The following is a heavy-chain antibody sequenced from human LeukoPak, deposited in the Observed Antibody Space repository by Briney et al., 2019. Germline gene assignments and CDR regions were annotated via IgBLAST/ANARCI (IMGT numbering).Heavy chain of an antibody. CDR3: ARAGGGARGWSTPYYFDY. V-gene: IGHV4-4*02. Sequence: SETLSLTCAVSGGSINNNNWWSWIRQPPGKGLEWIGEINHSGSTNYNPSLKSRVTISVDTSKNQFSLKLSSVTAADTAVYYCARAGGGARGWSTPYYFDYWGQGTLVTVSS. D-gene: IGHD3-16*01. J-gene: IGHJ4*02. CDR2: INHSGST. CDR1: GGSINNNNW.